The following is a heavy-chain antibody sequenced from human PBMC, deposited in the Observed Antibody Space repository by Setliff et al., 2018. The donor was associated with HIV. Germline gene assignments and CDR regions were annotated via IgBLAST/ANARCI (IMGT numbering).Heavy chain of an antibody. CDR1: GFSFSSYA. V-gene: IGHV3-23*01. CDR3: AKDPVLQFSLKWFES. Sequence: PGESLKISCAASGFSFSSYAMSRVRQAPGKGLEWVAAISARGETTYYADSVKGRFTISRDNPKNTLYLQMNSLRAEDTARYYCAKDPVLQFSLKWFESWGQGTQVT. J-gene: IGHJ5*01. CDR2: ISARGETT. D-gene: IGHD3-3*01.